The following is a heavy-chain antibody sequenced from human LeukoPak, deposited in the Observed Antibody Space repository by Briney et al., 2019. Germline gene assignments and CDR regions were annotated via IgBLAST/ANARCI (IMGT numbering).Heavy chain of an antibody. CDR1: GGTFSSYA. V-gene: IGHV1-69*01. J-gene: IGHJ6*02. CDR3: ATDLGGSYLVPFYGMDV. CDR2: IIPIFGTA. Sequence: SVKVSCKASGGTFSSYAISWVRQAPGQGPEWMGGIIPIFGTANYAQKFQGRVTITADESTSTAYMELSSLRSEDTAVYYCATDLGGSYLVPFYGMDVWGQGTTVTVSS. D-gene: IGHD1-26*01.